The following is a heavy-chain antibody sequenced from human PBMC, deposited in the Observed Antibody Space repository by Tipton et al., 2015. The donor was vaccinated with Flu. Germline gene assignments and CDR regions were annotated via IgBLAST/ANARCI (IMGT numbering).Heavy chain of an antibody. D-gene: IGHD3-22*01. Sequence: LVKPSETLSLTCNVPGGSINRYYWSWSRQSVGKGPEWIGRTHTNGNTNYNSSFVSRLTMSLDTSKSQFSMTLTSVTVADTAVYYCAGGNFYDSSGYFAFWGQGTLVAVSS. V-gene: IGHV4-4*07. CDR1: GGSINRYY. CDR2: THTNGNT. J-gene: IGHJ4*02. CDR3: AGGNFYDSSGYFAF.